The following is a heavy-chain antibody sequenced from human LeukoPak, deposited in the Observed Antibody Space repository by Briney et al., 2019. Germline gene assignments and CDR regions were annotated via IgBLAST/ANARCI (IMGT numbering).Heavy chain of an antibody. CDR2: FDPENGET. CDR3: ATDRTNRCYFDY. Sequence: GASVKVSCKISGYTLTELSMHWVRQAPGKGLEWMGGFDPENGETFYTQKFQGRVTMTEDTSTDTAYMELSSLRSEDTAVYYCATDRTNRCYFDYWGQGTLVTVSS. CDR1: GYTLTELS. V-gene: IGHV1-24*01. D-gene: IGHD2/OR15-2a*01. J-gene: IGHJ4*03.